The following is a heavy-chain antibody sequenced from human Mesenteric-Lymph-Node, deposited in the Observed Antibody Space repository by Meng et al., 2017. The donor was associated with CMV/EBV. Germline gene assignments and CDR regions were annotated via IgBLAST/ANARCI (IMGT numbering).Heavy chain of an antibody. CDR2: IDNDDGRST. V-gene: IGHV3-74*01. CDR3: ARGVAEYLGWEMGH. D-gene: IGHD2/OR15-2a*01. J-gene: IGHJ4*02. CDR1: GFTVRTHW. Sequence: EVQLXXXXXGXVQXGXSLRLXXXVSGFTVRTHWMHWVRQVPGKGLEWLSRIDNDDGRSTSYADSVKGRFTISRDNAKNTLYLEMNSLRVEDTAVYYCARGVAEYLGWEMGHWGQGTLVTVSS.